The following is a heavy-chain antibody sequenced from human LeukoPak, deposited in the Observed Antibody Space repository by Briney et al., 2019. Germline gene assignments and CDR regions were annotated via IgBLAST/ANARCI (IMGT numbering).Heavy chain of an antibody. CDR2: ISAYNGNT. CDR1: GYTFTSYG. J-gene: IGHJ3*02. D-gene: IGHD2-15*01. Sequence: ASVKVSCKASGYTFTSYGISWVRQAPGQGLEWMGWISAYNGNTNYAQKFQGRVTITADESTSTAYMELSSLRSEDTAVYYCARDRVVGASDAFDIWGQGTMVTVSS. CDR3: ARDRVVGASDAFDI. V-gene: IGHV1-18*01.